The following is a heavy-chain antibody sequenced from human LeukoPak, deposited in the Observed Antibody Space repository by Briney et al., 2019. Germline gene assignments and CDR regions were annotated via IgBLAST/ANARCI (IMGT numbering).Heavy chain of an antibody. CDR2: IYHSGST. D-gene: IGHD6-19*01. CDR3: ARVGSTSGWLLDYFDY. Sequence: SETLSLTCAVSGGSISSSNWWSWVRQPPVKGLEWIGEIYHSGSTNYNPSLKSRVTISVDKSKNQFSLKLSSVTAADTAVYYCARVGSTSGWLLDYFDYWGQGTLVTVSS. CDR1: GGSISSSNW. V-gene: IGHV4-4*02. J-gene: IGHJ4*02.